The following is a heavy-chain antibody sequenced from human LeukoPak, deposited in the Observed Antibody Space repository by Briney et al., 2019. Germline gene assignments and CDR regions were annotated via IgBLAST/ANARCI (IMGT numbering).Heavy chain of an antibody. J-gene: IGHJ4*02. D-gene: IGHD5-18*01. CDR2: ISAYNGNT. V-gene: IGHV1-18*01. CDR1: GYTFTSYG. CDR3: ARAPYSYGYWFDY. Sequence: ASVKVSCKASGYTFTSYGISWVRQAPGQGLEWMGWISAYNGNTNYAQKLQGRVTMTTDTSTSTAYMELSSLRSEDTAVYYRARAPYSYGYWFDYWGQGTLVTVSS.